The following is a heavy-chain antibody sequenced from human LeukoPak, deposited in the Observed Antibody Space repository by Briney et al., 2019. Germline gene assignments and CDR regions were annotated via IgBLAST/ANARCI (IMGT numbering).Heavy chain of an antibody. J-gene: IGHJ4*02. Sequence: NPGGSLRLSCVAGGFTFSDRYMSWIRQAPGKGMEWVAYISPNADIIHYADSVKGRFTISRDNAKNALFLQVNSLRDEDTAVYYCAKDDGWVQYANWGQGTLVTVSS. CDR2: ISPNADII. D-gene: IGHD5-24*01. CDR3: AKDDGWVQYAN. V-gene: IGHV3-11*01. CDR1: GFTFSDRY.